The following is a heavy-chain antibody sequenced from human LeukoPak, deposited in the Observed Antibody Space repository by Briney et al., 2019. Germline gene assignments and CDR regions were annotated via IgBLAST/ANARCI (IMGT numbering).Heavy chain of an antibody. J-gene: IGHJ4*02. CDR1: GGSISSTSYY. CDR3: ARGSVAGTVPFNY. D-gene: IGHD6-19*01. V-gene: IGHV4-39*01. Sequence: PSETLSPTCSVSGGSISSTSYYWGWIRQPPGTGLEWIGSLYYSGSPYYNPSLKSRVAISVDTSKNQFSLKLTSVTAADRALYYCARGSVAGTVPFNYWGQGTLVTVSS. CDR2: LYYSGSP.